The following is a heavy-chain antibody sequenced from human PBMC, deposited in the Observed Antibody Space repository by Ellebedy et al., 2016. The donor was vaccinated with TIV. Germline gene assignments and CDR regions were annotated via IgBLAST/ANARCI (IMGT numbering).Heavy chain of an antibody. CDR2: IYSGDAT. CDR3: ARGRRLDFDTKGVGDFDS. J-gene: IGHJ4*02. V-gene: IGHV3-53*01. CDR1: GFTVSSNY. Sequence: PGGSLRLSCAASGFTVSSNYMAWVRQAPGKGLEWVSIIYSGDATYFADSVTGRFTIPRDNSKNMLFLQLNSLRVEDTAVYYCARGRRLDFDTKGVGDFDSWGQGTLVTVST. D-gene: IGHD4/OR15-4a*01.